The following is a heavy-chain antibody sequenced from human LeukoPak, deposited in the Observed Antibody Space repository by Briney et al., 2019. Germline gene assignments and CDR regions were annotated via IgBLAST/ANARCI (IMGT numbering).Heavy chain of an antibody. D-gene: IGHD3-10*01. V-gene: IGHV3-30*18. CDR3: AKDSGDYGSGFDY. Sequence: PGGSLRLSCVASGFTFSSYGMHWVRQAPGKGLEWVAVISYDGSDKYYADSVKGRFLISRDNSKNTVYLQTNSLRAEDTAAYYCAKDSGDYGSGFDYWGQGTLVTVSS. J-gene: IGHJ4*02. CDR2: ISYDGSDK. CDR1: GFTFSSYG.